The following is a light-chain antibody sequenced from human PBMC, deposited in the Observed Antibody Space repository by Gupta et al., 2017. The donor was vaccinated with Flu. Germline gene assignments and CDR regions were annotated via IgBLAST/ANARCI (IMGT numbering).Light chain of an antibody. CDR2: GAS. CDR3: QLYGTSPQLT. J-gene: IGKJ4*01. CDR1: QSVSSSY. V-gene: IGKV3-20*01. Sequence: EIVLTQSPGTLSLSPGERATLSCRASQSVSSSYLAWYQQKPGQAPRLLIYGASSRATGIPDRFSGSGSGTDFTLTISRREPEDFAVYYCQLYGTSPQLTFGGGTKLEIK.